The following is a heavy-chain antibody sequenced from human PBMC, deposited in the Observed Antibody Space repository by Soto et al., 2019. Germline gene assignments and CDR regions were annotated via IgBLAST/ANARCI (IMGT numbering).Heavy chain of an antibody. D-gene: IGHD2-2*01. CDR1: GGTFRSYA. V-gene: IGHV1-69*13. CDR2: IIPIFGTA. J-gene: IGHJ4*02. CDR3: ARVLGVVVPAAALILDY. Sequence: SVKVSCKASGGTFRSYAISWVRQAPGQGLEWMGGIIPIFGTANYAQKFQGRVTITADESTSTAYMELSSLRSEDTAVYYCARVLGVVVPAAALILDYWGQGTLVTVSS.